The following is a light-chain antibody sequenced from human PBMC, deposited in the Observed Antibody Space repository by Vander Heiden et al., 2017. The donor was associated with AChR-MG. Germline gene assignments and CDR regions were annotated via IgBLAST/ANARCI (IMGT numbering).Light chain of an antibody. V-gene: IGLV2-11*01. CDR3: CSYAGSYTFYV. CDR2: DVS. CDR1: SSDVGGYHY. J-gene: IGLJ1*01. Sequence: QSALTHPRSVSGSPGQSVTISCNGTSSDVGGYHYVSWYQQHPGKAPKLMIYDVSKRPSGVPDRFSGSKSGNTASLTISGLQAEDEADYYCCSYAGSYTFYVFGTGTKVTVL.